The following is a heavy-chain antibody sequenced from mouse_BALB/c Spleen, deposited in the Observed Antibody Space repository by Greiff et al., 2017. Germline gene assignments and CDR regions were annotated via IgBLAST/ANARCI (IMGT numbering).Heavy chain of an antibody. CDR2: ISYSGST. V-gene: IGHV3-2*02. Sequence: EVKLVESGPGLVKPSQSLSLTCTVPGYSITSDYAWNWIRQFPGTKLEWMGYISYSGSTSYNPSLKSRISITRDTSKNQFFLQLNSVTTEDTATYYCARSNYYGSLPYYFDYWGQGTTLTVSS. J-gene: IGHJ2*01. CDR1: GYSITSDYA. D-gene: IGHD1-1*01. CDR3: ARSNYYGSLPYYFDY.